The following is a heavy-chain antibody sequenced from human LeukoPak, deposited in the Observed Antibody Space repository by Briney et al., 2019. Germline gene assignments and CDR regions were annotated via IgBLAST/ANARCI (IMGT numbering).Heavy chain of an antibody. CDR3: TRDRGDYYDSSGYPPKVGAFDI. V-gene: IGHV3-49*03. CDR1: GFTFGDYA. D-gene: IGHD3-22*01. CDR2: IRSKAYGGTT. Sequence: GGSLRLSCTASGFTFGDYAMSWFRQAPGKGLEWVGFIRSKAYGGTTEYAASVKGRFTISRDDSKSIAYLQMNSLKTEDTAVYYCTRDRGDYYDSSGYPPKVGAFDIWGQGTMVTVSS. J-gene: IGHJ3*02.